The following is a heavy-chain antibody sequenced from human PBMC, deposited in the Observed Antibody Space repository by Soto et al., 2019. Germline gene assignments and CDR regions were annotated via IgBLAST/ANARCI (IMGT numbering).Heavy chain of an antibody. CDR2: ISHTGST. D-gene: IGHD3-22*01. Sequence: SETLSLTCAVYGGSFSGDYWNWIRQPPGKGLEWIGEISHTGSTNYSPSLKSRVTISIDTSKNQFSLKLSHVTAADKAVYYYARVPAPASAFYQVYRSSGMDVWGQGTTVTVSS. J-gene: IGHJ6*02. CDR3: ARVPAPASAFYQVYRSSGMDV. CDR1: GGSFSGDY. V-gene: IGHV4-34*01.